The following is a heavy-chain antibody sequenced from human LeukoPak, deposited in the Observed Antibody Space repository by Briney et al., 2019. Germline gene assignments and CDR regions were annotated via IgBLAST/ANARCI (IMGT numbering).Heavy chain of an antibody. J-gene: IGHJ4*02. Sequence: GRSLRLSCAASGFTFSRYAMSWVRQAPGKGLEWVSSISGSGGSTYYADSVKGRLTISRDNSKNTLYLQMNSLRAEDTAVYDCAKDLRAPFCDYWGQGTLVTVSS. CDR1: GFTFSRYA. CDR3: AKDLRAPFCDY. D-gene: IGHD2/OR15-2a*01. CDR2: ISGSGGST. V-gene: IGHV3-23*01.